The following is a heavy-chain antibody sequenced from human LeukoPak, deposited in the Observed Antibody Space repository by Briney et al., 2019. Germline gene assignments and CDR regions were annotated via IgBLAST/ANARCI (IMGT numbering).Heavy chain of an antibody. D-gene: IGHD6-19*01. V-gene: IGHV4-34*01. CDR3: ARRRHSSGWYDWFDP. CDR1: GGSFSGYY. J-gene: IGHJ5*02. CDR2: INHSGST. Sequence: PSETLSLTCAVYGGSFSGYYWSWIRQPPGKGLEWIGEINHSGSTNYNPSLKSRVTISVDTSKNQFSLKLSSVTAADTAVYYCARRRHSSGWYDWFDPWGQGTLVTVSS.